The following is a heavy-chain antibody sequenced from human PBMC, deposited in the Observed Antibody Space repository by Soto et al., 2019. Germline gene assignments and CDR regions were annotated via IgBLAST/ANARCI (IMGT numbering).Heavy chain of an antibody. Sequence: GASVKVSCKASGYTFTSYGISWLRQAPGQGLEWMGWISAYNGNTNYAQKLQGRVTMTTDTSTSTAYMELRSLRSDDTAVYYCAREGYYDFRRFYYYYYYGMDVWGQGTTVTVSS. V-gene: IGHV1-18*01. CDR2: ISAYNGNT. D-gene: IGHD3-3*01. CDR1: GYTFTSYG. J-gene: IGHJ6*02. CDR3: AREGYYDFRRFYYYYYYGMDV.